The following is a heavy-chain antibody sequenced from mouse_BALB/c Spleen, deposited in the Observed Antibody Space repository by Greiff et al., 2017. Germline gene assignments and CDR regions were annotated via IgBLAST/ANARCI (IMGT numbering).Heavy chain of an antibody. D-gene: IGHD3-3*01. CDR1: GYTFTSYW. Sequence: QVQLQQPGAELVRPGASVKLSCKASGYTFTSYWINWVKQRPGQGLEWIGNIYPSDSYTNYNQKFKDKATLTVDKSSSTAYMQLSSPTSEDSAVYYCTRTGGRLYAMDYWGQGTSVTVSS. CDR3: TRTGGRLYAMDY. V-gene: IGHV1-69*02. J-gene: IGHJ4*01. CDR2: IYPSDSYT.